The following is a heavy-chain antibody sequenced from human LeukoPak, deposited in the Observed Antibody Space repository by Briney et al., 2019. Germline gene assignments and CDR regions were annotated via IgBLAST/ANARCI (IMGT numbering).Heavy chain of an antibody. CDR1: GYTFTSYG. CDR2: IIPIFCTA. CDR3: ARDRADIVVVPNAFDI. J-gene: IGHJ3*02. D-gene: IGHD2-2*01. Sequence: SVKVFCKASGYTFTSYGISWVRQAPGQGLEWMGGIIPIFCTANYAQKFQGRVTITTDESTSTAYMELSSLRSEDTAVYYCARDRADIVVVPNAFDIWGQGTMVTVSS. V-gene: IGHV1-69*05.